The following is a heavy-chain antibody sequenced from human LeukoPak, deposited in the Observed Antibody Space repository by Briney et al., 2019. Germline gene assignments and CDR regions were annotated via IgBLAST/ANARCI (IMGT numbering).Heavy chain of an antibody. D-gene: IGHD3-10*01. V-gene: IGHV4-59*12. CDR2: IFSRGNT. J-gene: IGHJ4*02. Sequence: SETLSLTCTVSGDSISNYYWSWIRQPPGKGLEWIGYIFSRGNTNYNPSLQSRVNISVDTSKKQISLKLRSVTAADAAVYYCARAASYFYGSGIDSWGQGTQVIVSS. CDR3: ARAASYFYGSGIDS. CDR1: GDSISNYY.